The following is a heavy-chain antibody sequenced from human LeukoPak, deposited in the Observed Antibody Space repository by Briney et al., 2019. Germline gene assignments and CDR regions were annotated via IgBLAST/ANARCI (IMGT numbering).Heavy chain of an antibody. CDR1: GFIFSNYW. J-gene: IGHJ3*02. CDR3: ARDTLEYSNSPDALDI. V-gene: IGHV3-48*02. Sequence: TGGSLRLSCATSGFIFSNYWMSWVRQAPGKGLEWVSYIGSSGSTVYYADSVKGRFTISRDNAKNSLYMQMESLRDEDTAIYYCARDTLEYSNSPDALDIWGQGTMVTVSS. D-gene: IGHD4-23*01. CDR2: IGSSGSTV.